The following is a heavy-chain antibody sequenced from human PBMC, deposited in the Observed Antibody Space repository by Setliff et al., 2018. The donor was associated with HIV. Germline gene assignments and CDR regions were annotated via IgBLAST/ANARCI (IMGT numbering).Heavy chain of an antibody. CDR2: INTNSGDT. D-gene: IGHD6-13*01. CDR3: AVGPASYSSSWHFFDY. J-gene: IGHJ4*02. Sequence: ASVKVSCKTSGYTFTDYYIQWVRQAPGQGLEWMGWINTNSGDTNYAEKFQGRVTMTGKTSISTAYMDLSRLKSHDTAVYYCAVGPASYSSSWHFFDYWGQGTLVTVSS. V-gene: IGHV1-2*02. CDR1: GYTFTDYY.